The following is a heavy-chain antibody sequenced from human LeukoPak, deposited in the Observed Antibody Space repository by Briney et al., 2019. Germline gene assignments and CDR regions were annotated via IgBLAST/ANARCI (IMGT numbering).Heavy chain of an antibody. Sequence: ASVKVSCKASGYTFTSYAMNWVRQAPGQGLEWMGWINTNTGNPTYAQGFTGRFAFSLDTSVSTAYLQISSLKAEDTAVYYCARGSVLWFGELLPLAEYFQHWGQGTLVTVSS. CDR2: INTNTGNP. D-gene: IGHD3-10*01. CDR3: ARGSVLWFGELLPLAEYFQH. J-gene: IGHJ1*01. CDR1: GYTFTSYA. V-gene: IGHV7-4-1*02.